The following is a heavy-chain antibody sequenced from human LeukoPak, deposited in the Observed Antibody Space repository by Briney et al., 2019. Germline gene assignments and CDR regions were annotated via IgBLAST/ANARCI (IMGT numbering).Heavy chain of an antibody. CDR3: ARDSDYGSATNYFDY. Sequence: GGSLRLSCAPSGFTFDYYAMHWVRQTPAKGLEWVSLISWEGDTTYYADSVRGRFTIYRDNRKNTLHLKINSLRTEDTALYYCARDSDYGSATNYFDYWGPGTLVSVSS. J-gene: IGHJ4*02. CDR1: GFTFDYYA. D-gene: IGHD3-10*01. V-gene: IGHV3-43*01. CDR2: ISWEGDTT.